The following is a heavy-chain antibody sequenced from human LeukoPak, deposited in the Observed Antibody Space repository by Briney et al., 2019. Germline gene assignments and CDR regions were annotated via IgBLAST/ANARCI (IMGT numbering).Heavy chain of an antibody. CDR2: INHSGST. D-gene: IGHD4-23*01. CDR3: ARVRHYGGNSPFDY. CDR1: GASIARNQYY. J-gene: IGHJ4*02. Sequence: SETLSLTCTVSGASIARNQYYWGWIRQPPGKGLEWIGEINHSGSTNYNPSLKSRVTISVDTSKNQFSLKLSSVTAADTAVYYCARVRHYGGNSPFDYWGQGTLVTVSS. V-gene: IGHV4-39*07.